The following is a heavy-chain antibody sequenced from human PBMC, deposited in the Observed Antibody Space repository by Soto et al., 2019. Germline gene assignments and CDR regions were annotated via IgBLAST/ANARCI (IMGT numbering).Heavy chain of an antibody. J-gene: IGHJ6*02. CDR2: INHSGST. CDR1: GGSFSGYY. Sequence: PSETLSLTCAVCGGSFSGYYWSWIRQPPGKGLEWIGEINHSGSTNYNPSLKSRVTISVDTSKNQFSLKLSSVTAADTAVYYCARAVFWSGYYPHYYYYGMDVWGQGTTVTVSS. D-gene: IGHD3-3*01. V-gene: IGHV4-34*01. CDR3: ARAVFWSGYYPHYYYYGMDV.